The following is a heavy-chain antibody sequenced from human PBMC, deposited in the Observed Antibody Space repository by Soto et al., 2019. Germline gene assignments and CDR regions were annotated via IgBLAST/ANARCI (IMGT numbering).Heavy chain of an antibody. CDR2: ISYDGSNK. J-gene: IGHJ4*02. CDR1: GLTFSSYA. D-gene: IGHD3-16*01. CDR3: ARGGDYFDY. Sequence: QVQLVESGGGVVQPGRSLRLSCAASGLTFSSYAMHWVRQAPGKGLEWVAVISYDGSNKYYADSVKGRFTISRDNSKNTLYLQMNSLRAEDTAVYYCARGGDYFDYWGQGTLVTVSS. V-gene: IGHV3-30-3*01.